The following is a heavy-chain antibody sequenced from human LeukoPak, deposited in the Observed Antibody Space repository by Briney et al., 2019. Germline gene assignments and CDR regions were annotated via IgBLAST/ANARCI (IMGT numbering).Heavy chain of an antibody. D-gene: IGHD3-22*01. V-gene: IGHV3-21*01. CDR1: GFTFSSYS. Sequence: PGGSLRLSCAASGFTFSSYSMNWVRQAPGKGLEWVSSISSSSSYIYYADSVKGRFTISRDNAKNSLYLQMNSLRAEDTAVYYCARDYYDSSGYYYIDYFDYWGQGTLVTVSS. J-gene: IGHJ4*02. CDR2: ISSSSSYI. CDR3: ARDYYDSSGYYYIDYFDY.